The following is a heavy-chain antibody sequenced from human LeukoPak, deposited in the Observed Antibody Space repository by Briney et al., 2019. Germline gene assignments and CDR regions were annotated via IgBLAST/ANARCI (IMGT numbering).Heavy chain of an antibody. Sequence: PGRSLRLSCAASGFTFSGAWMHWVRQAPGKGLMWVSRINDDGSSTRHADSVKGRFTISRDNAKNTLYLQMNSLRAEDTAVYYCARVSGPGMNEYYHLWGQGALVTVSS. D-gene: IGHD2-2*01. CDR3: ARVSGPGMNEYYHL. CDR2: INDDGSST. V-gene: IGHV3-74*01. CDR1: GFTFSGAW. J-gene: IGHJ4*02.